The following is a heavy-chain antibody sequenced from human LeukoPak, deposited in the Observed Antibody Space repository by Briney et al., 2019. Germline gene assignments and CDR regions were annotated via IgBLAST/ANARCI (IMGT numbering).Heavy chain of an antibody. CDR2: INPNSGGT. Sequence: GASVKVSCKASGYTLTGYYMHWVRQAPGQGLEWMGWINPNSGGTNYAQKFQGRVTMTRDTSISTAYMELSRLRSDDTAVYYCARAAVPGSTTRFDYWGQGTLVTVSS. D-gene: IGHD6-19*01. J-gene: IGHJ4*02. V-gene: IGHV1-2*02. CDR1: GYTLTGYY. CDR3: ARAAVPGSTTRFDY.